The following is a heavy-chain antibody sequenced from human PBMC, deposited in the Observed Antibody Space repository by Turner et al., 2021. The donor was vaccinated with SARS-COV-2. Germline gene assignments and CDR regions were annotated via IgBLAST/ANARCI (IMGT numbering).Heavy chain of an antibody. CDR1: GGSIRTSGSF. V-gene: IGHV4-39*01. Sequence: QVQLPESGPGLVKPSETLSLICTVSGGSIRTSGSFWAWIRQPPGKEPEWIGTLLYGGNTYYNPSLNRRVTLSVDTSDKQFSLSLGSVTAADSAVYYCARHDDRGENYVCGFDLWGQGTMVTVSS. CDR3: ARHDDRGENYVCGFDL. CDR2: LLYGGNT. D-gene: IGHD3-10*02. J-gene: IGHJ3*01.